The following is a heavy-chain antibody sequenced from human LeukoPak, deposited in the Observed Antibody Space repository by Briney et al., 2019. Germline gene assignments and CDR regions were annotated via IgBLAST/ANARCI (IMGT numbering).Heavy chain of an antibody. J-gene: IGHJ5*02. Sequence: SETLSLTCTVSGGSISTSSFYWGWIRQPPGKGLEWIGSIYYSGSTSYNPSLKSRVTISVDTSKNQFSLKLSSVTAADTAVYYCARDLNWFDPWGRGTLVTVSS. V-gene: IGHV4-39*07. CDR2: IYYSGST. CDR3: ARDLNWFDP. CDR1: GGSISTSSFY.